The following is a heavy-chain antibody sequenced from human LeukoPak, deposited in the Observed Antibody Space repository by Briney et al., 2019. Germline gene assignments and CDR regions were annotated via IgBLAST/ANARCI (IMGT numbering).Heavy chain of an antibody. CDR2: VSYDGNDK. CDR3: ANSRFRSLSEGLFDY. Sequence: GRSLRLSCAASGFTFSNYNMHWVRRAPGKGLEWVALVSYDGNDKYYADSVRGRFTISRDNSRNTLYLQMNSLRTEDMAVYYCANSRFRSLSEGLFDYWGQGTLVTVSS. D-gene: IGHD3-3*01. CDR1: GFTFSNYN. J-gene: IGHJ4*02. V-gene: IGHV3-30*01.